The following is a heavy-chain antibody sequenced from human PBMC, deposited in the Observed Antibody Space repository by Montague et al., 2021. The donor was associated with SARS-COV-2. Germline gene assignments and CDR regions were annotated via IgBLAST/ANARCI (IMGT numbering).Heavy chain of an antibody. CDR3: TQERGPGRTTWHYFDY. CDR2: TYYRSKWYN. Sequence: CAISGDSVSSNIAAWNWIRQSPSRGLEWLGRTYYRSKWYNDYAVSVRSRITIRPDTSKNQFSLQLNSVTPEDTAVYYCTQERGPGRTTWHYFDYWGQGALDTVAS. V-gene: IGHV6-1*01. J-gene: IGHJ4*02. D-gene: IGHD1-14*01. CDR1: GDSVSSNIAA.